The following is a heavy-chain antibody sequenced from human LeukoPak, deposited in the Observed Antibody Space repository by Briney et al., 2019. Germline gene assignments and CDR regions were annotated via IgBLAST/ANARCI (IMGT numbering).Heavy chain of an antibody. CDR2: INPNSGGT. D-gene: IGHD6-13*01. Sequence: ASVKVSCKASGYTFTGYYMHWVRQAPGQGLEWMGWINPNSGGTNYAQKFQGRVTMTRDTSISTAYMELSRLRSDDTAVYYCARDESGIAAAGPRINYYMDVWGKGTTVTVSS. CDR1: GYTFTGYY. J-gene: IGHJ6*03. CDR3: ARDESGIAAAGPRINYYMDV. V-gene: IGHV1-2*02.